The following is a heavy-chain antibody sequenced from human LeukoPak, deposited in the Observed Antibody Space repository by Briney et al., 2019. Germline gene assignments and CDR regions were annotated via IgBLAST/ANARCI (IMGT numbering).Heavy chain of an antibody. D-gene: IGHD6-19*01. CDR2: INHSGST. V-gene: IGHV4-34*01. Sequence: KPSETLSLTCAVYGGSFSGYYWSWIRQPPGKGLEWIGEINHSGSTNYNPSLQSRVTISVDTSKNQCSLKLSSVTAAGTAVYYCARGSSSGWYSDYWGEGTLVTVSS. J-gene: IGHJ4*02. CDR1: GGSFSGYY. CDR3: ARGSSSGWYSDY.